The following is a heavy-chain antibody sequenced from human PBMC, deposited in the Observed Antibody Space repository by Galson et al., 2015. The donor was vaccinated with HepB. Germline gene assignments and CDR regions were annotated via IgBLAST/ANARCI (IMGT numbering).Heavy chain of an antibody. V-gene: IGHV3-7*03. CDR2: IKQDRSMT. CDR1: GVIFSNHW. CDR3: ARSGLNDDQVLTV. J-gene: IGHJ4*02. D-gene: IGHD2-2*01. Sequence: SLRLSCAASGVIFSNHWMTWGRQAPGMGLEWAAAIKQDRSMTFYVASVKGRFTISRDNAKNSLYLQMDSLRVGDTAVFNCARSGLNDDQVLTVWGQGTLVTVSS.